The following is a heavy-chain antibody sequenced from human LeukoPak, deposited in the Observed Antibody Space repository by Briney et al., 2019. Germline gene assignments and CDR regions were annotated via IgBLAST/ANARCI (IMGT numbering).Heavy chain of an antibody. D-gene: IGHD3-3*01. CDR3: AINYDFWSGSSLYGMDV. V-gene: IGHV5-51*03. CDR1: GYSFTSYW. J-gene: IGHJ6*02. CDR2: IYPGDSDT. Sequence: PGESLTLSCKGSGYSFTSYWIGWVRQMPGKGLEWMGVIYPGDSDTRYSPSFQGQVTISADKSISTAYLQWSSLKASDTAMYYCAINYDFWSGSSLYGMDVWGQGTTVTVSS.